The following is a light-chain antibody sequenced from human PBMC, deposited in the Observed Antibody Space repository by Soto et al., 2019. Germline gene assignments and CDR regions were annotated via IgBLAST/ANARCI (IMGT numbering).Light chain of an antibody. CDR2: KTS. J-gene: IGKJ1*01. CDR1: QTISDW. V-gene: IGKV1-5*03. CDR3: QHWNNYLWT. Sequence: DLQMTQSPSTLSASVGDRVTITCRASQTISDWLAWYQQKPGKAPKLLIYKTSSLESGVPSSFSGSESGTEFTLTISGLQPEDFATYHCQHWNNYLWTFGQGTKVEIK.